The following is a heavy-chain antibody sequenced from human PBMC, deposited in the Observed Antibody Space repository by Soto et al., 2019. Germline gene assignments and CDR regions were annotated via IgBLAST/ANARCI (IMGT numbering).Heavy chain of an antibody. CDR3: ARTDYASGFDP. CDR2: IYYSGST. J-gene: IGHJ5*02. D-gene: IGHD4-17*01. Sequence: QLQLQESDPGLVKPSETLSLTCTVSGDSISNNNYYWGWIRQPPGKGLEWIGSIYYSGSTYYNPSLKSRVTISVDTSKNQFSLRLNSVTAADTAMYYCARTDYASGFDPWGQGTGVIVPS. V-gene: IGHV4-39*01. CDR1: GDSISNNNYY.